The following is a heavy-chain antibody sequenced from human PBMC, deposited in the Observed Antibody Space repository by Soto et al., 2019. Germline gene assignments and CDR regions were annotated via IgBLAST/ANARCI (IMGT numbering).Heavy chain of an antibody. J-gene: IGHJ4*02. Sequence: EVQLVESGGGLVHPGGSLRLSCAASGFDFSNYIMNWVRQAPGKGLEWISYISGSSTTILYADSVKGRFTVSRDNAKNSLYLQMNSLRDEETAVYYCARLGAYWGQGTLVTVSS. CDR2: ISGSSTTI. CDR1: GFDFSNYI. V-gene: IGHV3-48*02. CDR3: ARLGAY.